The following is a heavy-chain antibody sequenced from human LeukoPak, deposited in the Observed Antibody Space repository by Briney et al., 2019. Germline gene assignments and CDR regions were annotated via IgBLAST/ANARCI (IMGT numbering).Heavy chain of an antibody. D-gene: IGHD4-17*01. J-gene: IGHJ4*02. Sequence: GGSLRLSCAASGFTFSGYWMSWVRQAPGKGLQWVASINQDGSEKYYVDSVKGRFTISRDNAKNSLYLQMNSLRAEDTAVYYCARDHSVTTFDYWGQGTLVTVSS. CDR1: GFTFSGYW. V-gene: IGHV3-7*01. CDR3: ARDHSVTTFDY. CDR2: INQDGSEK.